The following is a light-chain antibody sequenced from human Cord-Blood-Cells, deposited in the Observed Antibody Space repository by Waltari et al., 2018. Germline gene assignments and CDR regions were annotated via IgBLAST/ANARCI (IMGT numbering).Light chain of an antibody. CDR3: QQRSNWPIT. CDR2: DAS. J-gene: IGKJ5*01. CDR1: QSVSSY. V-gene: IGKV3-11*01. Sequence: EIVLTQSPDTLPLSPGERATLSCRASQSVSSYLAWYQQKPGQAPRLLIHDASNRATGIPARFSGSGSRTDFTLTISSLEPEDFAVYCCQQRSNWPITFGQGTRLEIK.